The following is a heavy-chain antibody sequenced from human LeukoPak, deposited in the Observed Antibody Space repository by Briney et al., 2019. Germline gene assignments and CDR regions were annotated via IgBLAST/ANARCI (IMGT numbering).Heavy chain of an antibody. J-gene: IGHJ6*02. D-gene: IGHD1-1*01. CDR1: RFTFSNYW. Sequence: GGSLRLSCAASRFTFSNYWMSWVRQALEKGLEWVANIKQDGSEKNYVGSVKGRFTISRDNAKNSLYLQMNSLRVEGTAVYYCAREERESGGWDVWGQGTTVTVSS. CDR2: IKQDGSEK. CDR3: AREERESGGWDV. V-gene: IGHV3-7*04.